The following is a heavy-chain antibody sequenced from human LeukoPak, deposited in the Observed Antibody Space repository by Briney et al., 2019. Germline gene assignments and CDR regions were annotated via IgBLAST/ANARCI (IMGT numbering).Heavy chain of an antibody. D-gene: IGHD6-19*01. CDR2: IGGSGDKT. CDR3: VRRGDASSGWGDHDY. Sequence: PGRSLRLSCAASGFTFNRNAISWVRQAPGKGLEWVSTIGGSGDKTFYADSVKGRFTISRDNSENMLHLQMSSLTGEDTALYYCVRRGDASSGWGDHDYWGQGALVTVSS. J-gene: IGHJ4*02. CDR1: GFTFNRNA. V-gene: IGHV3-23*01.